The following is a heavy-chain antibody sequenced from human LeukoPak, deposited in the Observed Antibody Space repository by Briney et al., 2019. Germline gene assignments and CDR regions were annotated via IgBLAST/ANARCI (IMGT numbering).Heavy chain of an antibody. D-gene: IGHD5-12*01. V-gene: IGHV3-30*04. J-gene: IGHJ4*02. CDR2: ISYDEGNK. CDR3: ARGGSGYGPFDY. Sequence: GGSLRLSCAASGFTFSYDAMHWVRQAPGKGLEWVAVISYDEGNKYYADSVKGRFTISRDNSKNSLYLQMNSLRAEDTAVYYCARGGSGYGPFDYWGQGTLVTVSS. CDR1: GFTFSYDA.